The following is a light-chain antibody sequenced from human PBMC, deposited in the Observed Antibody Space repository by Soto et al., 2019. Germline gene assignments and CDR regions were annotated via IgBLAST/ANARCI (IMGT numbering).Light chain of an antibody. CDR1: QSISSW. Sequence: DIQMTQSPSTLSASVGDRVTITCRASQSISSWLAWYQQKPGKAPKLLIYKASSLESGVPSRFSGSGSGTEFTLTISSLQPDDFATYYCQQYNTDPYTFGQGTKLEIK. V-gene: IGKV1-5*03. J-gene: IGKJ2*01. CDR2: KAS. CDR3: QQYNTDPYT.